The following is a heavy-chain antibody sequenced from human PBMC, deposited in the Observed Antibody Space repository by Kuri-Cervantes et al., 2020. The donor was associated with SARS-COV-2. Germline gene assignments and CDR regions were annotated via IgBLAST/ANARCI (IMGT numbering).Heavy chain of an antibody. J-gene: IGHJ4*02. V-gene: IGHV4-34*01. D-gene: IGHD4-17*01. CDR3: ARVPFGGDYECRDY. Sequence: GSLRLSCAVSGELFSGYYWTWIRQSPGKGLEWIGEINHSGSTNYNPSLKSRVTISVDTSKNQFSLKLSSVTAADTAVYYCARVPFGGDYECRDYWGQGTLVTVSS. CDR1: GELFSGYY. CDR2: INHSGST.